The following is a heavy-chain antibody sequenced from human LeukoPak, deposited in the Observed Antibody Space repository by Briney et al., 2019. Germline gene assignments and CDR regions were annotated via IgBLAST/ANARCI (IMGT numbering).Heavy chain of an antibody. CDR3: ARAVTSTEGY. V-gene: IGHV3-7*03. CDR1: GFTFSTYW. J-gene: IGHJ4*02. CDR2: IKEDGSEK. Sequence: PGGSLRLSCAASGFTFSTYWMTWVRQAPGKGLEWVASIKEDGSEKYYVDSVKGRFTISRDNAQKSLYLEMNSLRAEDTAVYYCARAVTSTEGYWGQGTLVTVSP.